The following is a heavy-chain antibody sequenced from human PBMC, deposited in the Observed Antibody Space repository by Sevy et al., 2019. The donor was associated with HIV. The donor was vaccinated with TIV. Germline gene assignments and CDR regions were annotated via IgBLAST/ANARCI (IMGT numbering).Heavy chain of an antibody. V-gene: IGHV3-30-3*01. CDR3: ARDPSGGGSGYFDF. Sequence: GGSLRLSCAASGFTFSSYAMHWVRQAPGKGLEWVAVISYDGSNKYYAGSVKGRFTISRDNSKNTLYLQMNSLRAEDTAVYYCARDPSGGGSGYFDFWGQGTLVTVSS. CDR1: GFTFSSYA. D-gene: IGHD2-15*01. J-gene: IGHJ4*02. CDR2: ISYDGSNK.